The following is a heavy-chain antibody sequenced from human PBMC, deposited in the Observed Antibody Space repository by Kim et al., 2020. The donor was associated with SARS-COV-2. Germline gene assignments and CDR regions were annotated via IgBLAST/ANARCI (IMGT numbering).Heavy chain of an antibody. CDR2: IDPSDSYT. CDR1: GYSFTSYW. Sequence: GESLKISCKGSGYSFTSYWISWVRQMPGKGLEWLGRIDPSDSYTNYSPSFQGHVTISANKSISTAYLQWSSLKASDTAMYYCARHGTNTMVRGVFEGKNWFHPWGQGTLVTLS. CDR3: ARHGTNTMVRGVFEGKNWFHP. V-gene: IGHV5-10-1*01. J-gene: IGHJ5*02. D-gene: IGHD3-10*01.